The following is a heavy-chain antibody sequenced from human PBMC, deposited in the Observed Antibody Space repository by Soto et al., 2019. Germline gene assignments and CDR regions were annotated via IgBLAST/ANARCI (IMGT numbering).Heavy chain of an antibody. J-gene: IGHJ6*02. V-gene: IGHV3-48*01. CDR3: ARERAVAVAGTHPEYYYYYGMDV. Sequence: GGSLRLSCATSGFILSDCAMNWVRQAPGKGLEWVSYISSSSSVIDYADSVKGRFTVSRDNARNSLYLQMNSLRAEGTAVYYCARERAVAVAGTHPEYYYYYGMDVWGQGTTVTVSS. CDR1: GFILSDCA. D-gene: IGHD6-19*01. CDR2: ISSSSSVI.